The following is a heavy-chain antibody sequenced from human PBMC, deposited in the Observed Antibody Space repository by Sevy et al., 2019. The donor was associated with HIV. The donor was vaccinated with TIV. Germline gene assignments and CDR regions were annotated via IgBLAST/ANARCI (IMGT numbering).Heavy chain of an antibody. V-gene: IGHV4-61*02. J-gene: IGHJ4*02. CDR3: ARRFSSSSFDY. CDR1: GDSISSRSYY. Sequence: SETLSLTCTVSGDSISSRSYYWNWVRQPAAKGLEWIGRIYSSGTTDYNPSLKRRLTMSVDTSKNQFSLNLRSVTAADTAVYYCARRFSSSSFDYWGQGILVTDSS. D-gene: IGHD6-6*01. CDR2: IYSSGTT.